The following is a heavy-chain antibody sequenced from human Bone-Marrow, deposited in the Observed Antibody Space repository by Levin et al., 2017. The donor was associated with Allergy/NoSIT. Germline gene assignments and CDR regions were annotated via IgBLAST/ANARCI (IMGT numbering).Heavy chain of an antibody. J-gene: IGHJ3*02. CDR3: ARVAAVAGTWEYDAFDI. D-gene: IGHD6-19*01. V-gene: IGHV3-74*01. CDR1: GFTFSSYW. CDR2: INSDGSST. Sequence: GESLKISCAASGFTFSSYWMHWVRQAPGKGLVWVSRINSDGSSTSYADSVKGRFTISRDNAKNTLYLQMNSLRAEDTAVYYCARVAAVAGTWEYDAFDIWGQGTMVTVSS.